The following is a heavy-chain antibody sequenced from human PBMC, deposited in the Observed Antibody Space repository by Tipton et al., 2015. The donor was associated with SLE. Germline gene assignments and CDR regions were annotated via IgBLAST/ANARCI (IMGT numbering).Heavy chain of an antibody. CDR3: AKRLPEGAFDI. Sequence: SLRLSCAASGFTFDDYAMHWVRPAPGKGLEWVSGISWNRGSIGYADSVKGRFTISRDNAKNSLYLQMNSLRAEDTALYYCAKRLPEGAFDIWGQGTMVTVSS. J-gene: IGHJ3*02. CDR1: GFTFDDYA. CDR2: ISWNRGSI. V-gene: IGHV3-9*01. D-gene: IGHD4-11*01.